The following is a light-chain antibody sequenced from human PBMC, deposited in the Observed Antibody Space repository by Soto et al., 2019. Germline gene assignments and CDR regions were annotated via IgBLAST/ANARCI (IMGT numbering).Light chain of an antibody. Sequence: EIVRTQAPATLSVSPEERATLSGRASQSVSSTLAWYQQNPGQAPRLLIYGASTRATGIPARLSGSGSGTAFTLTISSIQSEDFAVHNFQQDNHLHRTFGQGTQLEIK. CDR2: GAS. CDR1: QSVSST. V-gene: IGKV3-15*01. CDR3: QQDNHLHRT. J-gene: IGKJ2*01.